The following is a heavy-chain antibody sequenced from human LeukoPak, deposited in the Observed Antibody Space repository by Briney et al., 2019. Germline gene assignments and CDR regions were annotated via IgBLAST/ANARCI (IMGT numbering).Heavy chain of an antibody. D-gene: IGHD5-12*01. CDR3: ARGGTEIYYYHYGMDV. Sequence: GGSLRLSCAASGFTFSSHWMTWVRQAPGKGLEWVANIKEDGTRKNYVDSVKGRFTISRDNSKNTLYLQMNSLRVEDTAVYFCARGGTEIYYYHYGMDVWGQGTTVTVSS. V-gene: IGHV3-7*01. J-gene: IGHJ6*02. CDR1: GFTFSSHW. CDR2: IKEDGTRK.